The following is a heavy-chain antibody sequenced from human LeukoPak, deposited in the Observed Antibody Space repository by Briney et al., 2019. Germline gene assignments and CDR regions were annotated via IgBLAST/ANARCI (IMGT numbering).Heavy chain of an antibody. CDR3: ARAPMVRGVITIIDY. J-gene: IGHJ4*02. V-gene: IGHV1-69*13. Sequence: SVKVSCKASGGTFSSYAISWVRQAPGQGLEWMGGIIPIFGTANYAQKFQGRVTITADESTSTAYMELSSLRSEDTAVYYCARAPMVRGVITIIDYWGQGTLVTVSS. CDR1: GGTFSSYA. D-gene: IGHD3-10*01. CDR2: IIPIFGTA.